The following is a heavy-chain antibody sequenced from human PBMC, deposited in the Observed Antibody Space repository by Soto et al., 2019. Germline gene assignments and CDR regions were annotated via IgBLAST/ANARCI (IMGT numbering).Heavy chain of an antibody. CDR1: GYTFTSYG. CDR2: ISAYNGNT. Sequence: QVQLVQSGAEVKKPGASMKVSCKASGYTFTSYGISWVRQAPGQGLEWMGWISAYNGNTNYAQKLQGRVTMTTDTSTSTAYMELRSLRSDDTAVYYCAREPTPITGTRWGEYYFDYWGQGTLVTVSS. V-gene: IGHV1-18*01. D-gene: IGHD1-7*01. J-gene: IGHJ4*02. CDR3: AREPTPITGTRWGEYYFDY.